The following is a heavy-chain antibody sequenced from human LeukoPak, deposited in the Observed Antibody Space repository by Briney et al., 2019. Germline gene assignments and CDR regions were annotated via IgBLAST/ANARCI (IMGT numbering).Heavy chain of an antibody. CDR1: GGTFSSYA. D-gene: IGHD2-2*01. J-gene: IGHJ4*02. CDR2: IIPIFGTA. V-gene: IGHV1-69*13. CDR3: AVGLNVVVVPAAISDPYYFDY. Sequence: SVKVSCKASGGTFSSYAISWVRQAPGQGLEWMGGIIPIFGTANYAQKFQGRVTNTADESTSTAYMELSSLRSEDTAVYYCAVGLNVVVVPAAISDPYYFDYWGQGTLVTVSS.